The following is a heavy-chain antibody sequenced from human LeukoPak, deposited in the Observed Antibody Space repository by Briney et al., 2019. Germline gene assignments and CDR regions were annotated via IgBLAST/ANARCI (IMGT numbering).Heavy chain of an antibody. V-gene: IGHV3-23*01. CDR3: ARCRDYNFWSGSAVDY. J-gene: IGHJ4*02. D-gene: IGHD3-3*01. CDR1: GFTFSSYA. CDR2: ISGSGGST. Sequence: GGSLRLSCAASGFTFSSYAMSWVRQAPGMGLEWVSAISGSGGSTYYADSVKGRFTISRDNSKNALYLQMNSLRAEDTAVYYCARCRDYNFWSGSAVDYWGQGTLVTVSS.